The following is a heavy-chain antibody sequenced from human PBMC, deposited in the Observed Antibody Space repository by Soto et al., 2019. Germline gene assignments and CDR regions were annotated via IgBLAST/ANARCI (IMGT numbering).Heavy chain of an antibody. CDR1: GGTFSSYT. Sequence: QVQLVQSGAEVKKPGSSVKVSCKASGGTFSSYTISWVRQAPGQGLEWMGRIIPILGIANYAQKFQGRVTITADKSTSTAYMELSSLRSEDTAVYYCAREIAAAGTDLGYWGQGTLVTVSS. CDR3: AREIAAAGTDLGY. D-gene: IGHD6-13*01. V-gene: IGHV1-69*02. J-gene: IGHJ4*02. CDR2: IIPILGIA.